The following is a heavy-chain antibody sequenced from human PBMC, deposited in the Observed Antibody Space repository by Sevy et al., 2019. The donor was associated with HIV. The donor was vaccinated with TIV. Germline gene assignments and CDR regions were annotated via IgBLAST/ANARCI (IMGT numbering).Heavy chain of an antibody. CDR3: ARATAGTAPHYSYYTMDV. D-gene: IGHD1-1*01. CDR2: IYPGDSDS. J-gene: IGHJ6*02. Sequence: GESLKISCKGSGYTFTNYWIGWVLQLAGKGLECMGVIYPGDSDSRYSPSFQGQVTMSADKSISTAYLQWSSLKASDTAIYFCARATAGTAPHYSYYTMDVWGQGTTVTVSS. V-gene: IGHV5-51*01. CDR1: GYTFTNYW.